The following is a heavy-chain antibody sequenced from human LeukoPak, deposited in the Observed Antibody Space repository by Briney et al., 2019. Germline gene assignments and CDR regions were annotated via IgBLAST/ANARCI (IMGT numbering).Heavy chain of an antibody. Sequence: SGGSLRLSCAASGFTFSSYAMHWVRQAPGKGLEWVAVISYDGSNKHYADSVKGRFTISRDDSKNTLYLQMNSLRAEDTAVYYCATGWGTWLFHYWGQGTLVTVSS. D-gene: IGHD3-22*01. V-gene: IGHV3-30*04. CDR2: ISYDGSNK. J-gene: IGHJ4*02. CDR1: GFTFSSYA. CDR3: ATGWGTWLFHY.